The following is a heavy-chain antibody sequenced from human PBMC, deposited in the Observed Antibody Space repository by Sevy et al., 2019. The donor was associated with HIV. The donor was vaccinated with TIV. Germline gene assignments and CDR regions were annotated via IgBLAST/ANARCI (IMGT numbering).Heavy chain of an antibody. J-gene: IGHJ5*02. Sequence: GGSLRLSCAASGFTFFAYTMHWVRQAPGKGLEWVALISYDINNKYYADSVKGRFTISRDNSKNTLFLQMNSLTVEDTAVYYCARETDNSARWLDPWGQGTLVTVSS. CDR3: ARETDNSARWLDP. V-gene: IGHV3-30-3*01. D-gene: IGHD4-4*01. CDR2: ISYDINNK. CDR1: GFTFFAYT.